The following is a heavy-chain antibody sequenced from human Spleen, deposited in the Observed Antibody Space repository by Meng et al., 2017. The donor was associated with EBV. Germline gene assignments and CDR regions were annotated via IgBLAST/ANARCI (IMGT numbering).Heavy chain of an antibody. J-gene: IGHJ2*01. CDR3: ARGLWIKWYFDL. CDR2: IYNSWST. D-gene: IGHD5-12*01. CDR1: GSTNSRSSYY. V-gene: IGHV4-39*07. Sequence: GKTVQPPVPTCTGSGSTNSRSSYYRGWIHQPTGKGLGWTGSIYNSWSTFYNPALKRSGTISVDTSKTQFSLNLSSVTAADTAVYYCARGLWIKWYFDLWGRGTLVTVSS.